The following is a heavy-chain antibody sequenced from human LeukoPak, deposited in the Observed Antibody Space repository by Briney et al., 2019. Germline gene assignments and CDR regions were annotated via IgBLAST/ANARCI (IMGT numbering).Heavy chain of an antibody. D-gene: IGHD3-10*01. V-gene: IGHV3-66*01. CDR1: GFTFSSNH. Sequence: GGSLRLSCAASGFTFSSNHMSWVRQAPGKGLEWVSVIYSGGSTYYADSVKGRFTISRDNSKNTLYLQMNSLRAEDTAVYYCARIGSGKGYFDYWGQGTLVTVSS. CDR3: ARIGSGKGYFDY. J-gene: IGHJ4*02. CDR2: IYSGGST.